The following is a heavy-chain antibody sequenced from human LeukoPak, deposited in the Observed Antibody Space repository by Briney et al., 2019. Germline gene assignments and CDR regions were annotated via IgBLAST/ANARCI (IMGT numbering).Heavy chain of an antibody. J-gene: IGHJ5*02. CDR1: GGSISSYY. D-gene: IGHD3-16*01. V-gene: IGHV4-59*01. Sequence: PSGTLSLTCTVSGGSISSYYWSWIRQPPGKGLEWIGYIYYSGSTNYNPSLKSRVTISVDTSKNQFSLRLSSVTAADTAVYYCARGGTRFDPWGQGTLVTVSS. CDR3: ARGGTRFDP. CDR2: IYYSGST.